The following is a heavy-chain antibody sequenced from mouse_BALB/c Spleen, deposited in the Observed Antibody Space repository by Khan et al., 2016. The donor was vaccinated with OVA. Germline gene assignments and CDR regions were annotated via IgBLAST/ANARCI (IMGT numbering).Heavy chain of an antibody. CDR3: ARAFYYGAWFAY. Sequence: QVQLKESGPGLVAPSQTLSITCTVSGFSLSSYGVHWVRQPPGKGLEWLGVIWAGGSTNHNSALMSRLSISKDNSKCQVFLKMNSLQTDDTAMYYCARAFYYGAWFAYWGQGTLVTVSA. D-gene: IGHD1-1*01. J-gene: IGHJ3*01. CDR1: GFSLSSYG. V-gene: IGHV2-9*02. CDR2: IWAGGST.